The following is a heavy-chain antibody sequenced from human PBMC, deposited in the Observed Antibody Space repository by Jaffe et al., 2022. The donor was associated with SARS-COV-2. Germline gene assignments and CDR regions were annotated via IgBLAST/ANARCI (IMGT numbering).Heavy chain of an antibody. Sequence: EVQLVESGGGLVQPGGSLRLSCAASGFTFSSYSMNWVRQAPGKGLEWVSYISSSSSTIYYADSVKGRFTISRDNAKNSLYLQMNSLRAEDTAVYYCARGHSVVRGVILAFDIWGQGTMVTVSS. J-gene: IGHJ3*02. D-gene: IGHD3-10*01. CDR2: ISSSSSTI. CDR3: ARGHSVVRGVILAFDI. V-gene: IGHV3-48*01. CDR1: GFTFSSYS.